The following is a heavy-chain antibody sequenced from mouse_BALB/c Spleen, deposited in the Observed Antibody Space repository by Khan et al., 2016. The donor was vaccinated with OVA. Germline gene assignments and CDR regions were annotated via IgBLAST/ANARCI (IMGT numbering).Heavy chain of an antibody. D-gene: IGHD4-1*01. CDR1: GFSLTSYG. CDR2: IWSGGST. V-gene: IGHV2-2*02. CDR3: ARNWNWDYYAMDY. Sequence: QVQLKQSGPGLVQPSQSLSITCTVSGFSLTSYGVHWVRQSPGKGLEWLGVIWSGGSTDYNAAFISRLSIRQANSKSQVFFKMNSLQANDTAIYYCARNWNWDYYAMDYWGQGTSVTVSS. J-gene: IGHJ4*01.